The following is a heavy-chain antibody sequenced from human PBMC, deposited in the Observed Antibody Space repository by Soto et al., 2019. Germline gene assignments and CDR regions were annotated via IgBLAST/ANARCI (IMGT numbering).Heavy chain of an antibody. CDR3: ARRGNYDIYYYMDV. J-gene: IGHJ6*03. CDR2: IYSGGST. V-gene: IGHV3-53*04. CDR1: GFTVSSNY. Sequence: GGSLRLSCAASGFTVSSNYMSWVRQAPGKGLEWVSVIYSGGSTYYADSVKGRFTISRHNSKNTLYLQMNSLRAEDTAVYYCARRGNYDIYYYMDVWGKGTTVTVSS. D-gene: IGHD3-9*01.